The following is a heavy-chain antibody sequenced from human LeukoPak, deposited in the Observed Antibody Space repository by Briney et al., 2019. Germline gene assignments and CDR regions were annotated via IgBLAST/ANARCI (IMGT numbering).Heavy chain of an antibody. V-gene: IGHV4-34*01. J-gene: IGHJ4*02. Sequence: SETLSLTCTVSGGSISGYYWSWIRQPPGKGLEWIGEINHSGSTNYNPSLKSRVTISVDTSKNQFPLKLSSVTAADTAVYYCARGVYYYGSGSYLIPQFDYWGQGTLVTVSS. CDR2: INHSGST. CDR3: ARGVYYYGSGSYLIPQFDY. CDR1: GGSISGYY. D-gene: IGHD3-10*01.